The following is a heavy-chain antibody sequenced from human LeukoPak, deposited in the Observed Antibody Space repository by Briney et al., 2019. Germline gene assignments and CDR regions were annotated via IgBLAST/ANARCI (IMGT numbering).Heavy chain of an antibody. CDR2: ISYDGSNK. V-gene: IGHV3-30-3*01. J-gene: IGHJ6*02. Sequence: GGSLRLSCAASGFTFSSYAMHWVRQAPGKGLEWVAVISYDGSNKYYADSVKGRFTISRDNSKNTLYLQMNSLRAEDTAVYYCARTWTTVTTSYSYYYYGMDVWGQGTTVTVSS. CDR3: ARTWTTVTTSYSYYYYGMDV. CDR1: GFTFSSYA. D-gene: IGHD4-17*01.